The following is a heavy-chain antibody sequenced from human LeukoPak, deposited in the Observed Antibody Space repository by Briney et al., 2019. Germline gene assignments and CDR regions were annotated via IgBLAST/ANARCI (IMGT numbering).Heavy chain of an antibody. J-gene: IGHJ5*02. CDR2: INPSGGST. V-gene: IGHV1-46*01. CDR3: ARDPNHDYVWGSYRPSNWFDP. Sequence: ASVKVSCKASGYTFTSYYMHWVRQAPGQGLEWMGIINPSGGSTSYAQKFQGRVTMTRDTSTSTVYMELSSLRSEDTGVYYCARDPNHDYVWGSYRPSNWFDPWGQGTLVTVSS. CDR1: GYTFTSYY. D-gene: IGHD3-16*02.